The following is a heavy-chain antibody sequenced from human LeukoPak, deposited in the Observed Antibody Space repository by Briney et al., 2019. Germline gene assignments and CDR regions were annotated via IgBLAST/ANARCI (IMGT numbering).Heavy chain of an antibody. D-gene: IGHD5-24*01. CDR2: IKPDGSDK. V-gene: IGHV3-7*01. Sequence: GGSLRLSCVGSGFSFRSHWVNWVRQSPGKGLEWVANIKPDGSDKYYVDSVRGRFTVSRANAKNSAFMQMNSLGAEDTAIYYCATISAQTFDIWGQGTLVSVSS. CDR3: ATISAQTFDI. J-gene: IGHJ3*02. CDR1: GFSFRSHW.